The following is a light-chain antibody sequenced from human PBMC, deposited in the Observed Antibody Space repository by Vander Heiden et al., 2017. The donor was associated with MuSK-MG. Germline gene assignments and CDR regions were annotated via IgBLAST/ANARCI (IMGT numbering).Light chain of an antibody. V-gene: IGKV1-33*01. J-gene: IGKJ4*01. CDR2: EAS. Sequence: DMQIPQSPASLSASVGDRVTITCQASQDIGRFLNWYQQKPGKAPKLLIYEASNLETGVPSRFSGSGSGTDFSFTINSLQPEDIATYYCQQYDNGPLTFGGGTKVEMK. CDR3: QQYDNGPLT. CDR1: QDIGRF.